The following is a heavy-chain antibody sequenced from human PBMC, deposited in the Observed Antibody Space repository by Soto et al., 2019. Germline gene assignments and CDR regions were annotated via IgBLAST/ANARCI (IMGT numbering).Heavy chain of an antibody. V-gene: IGHV1-18*01. D-gene: IGHD3-3*01. CDR3: ATQYYDFWSGYSADSYGMDV. Sequence: ASVKVSCKASGYTFTSYGISWVRQAPGQGXEWMGWISAYNGNTNYAQKLQGRVTMTTDTSTSTAYMELRSLRSDDAAVYYCATQYYDFWSGYSADSYGMDVWGQGTTVTVSS. J-gene: IGHJ6*02. CDR1: GYTFTSYG. CDR2: ISAYNGNT.